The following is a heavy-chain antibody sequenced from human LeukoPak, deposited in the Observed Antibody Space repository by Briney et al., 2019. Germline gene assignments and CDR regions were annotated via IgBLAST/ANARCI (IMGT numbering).Heavy chain of an antibody. CDR2: INPSGGST. D-gene: IGHD3-22*01. CDR3: ARAGAYYDSSGYYLYAFDI. J-gene: IGHJ3*02. V-gene: IGHV1-46*01. Sequence: GASVKVSCTASGYTFTSYYMHWLRQAPGQGLEWMGIINPSGGSTSYAQKFQGRVTMTRDTSTSTVYMELSSLRSEDTAVYYCARAGAYYDSSGYYLYAFDIWGQGTMVIVSS. CDR1: GYTFTSYY.